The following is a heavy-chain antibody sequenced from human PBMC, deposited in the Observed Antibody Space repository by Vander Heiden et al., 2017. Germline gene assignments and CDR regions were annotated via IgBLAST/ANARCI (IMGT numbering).Heavy chain of an antibody. J-gene: IGHJ4*02. CDR1: GFTFSSYW. D-gene: IGHD3-16*01. CDR3: VRDAHRGGDFDY. V-gene: IGHV3-7*03. CDR2: IKPDGGEK. Sequence: EVQLVESGGGLVQPGGSLRLSCAASGFTFSSYWRVWVRQAPGKGLEWVANIKPDGGEKYYVDSVMGRFTISRDNAKNSLSLEMNSLRAEDTALYYCVRDAHRGGDFDYWGQGTLVTVSS.